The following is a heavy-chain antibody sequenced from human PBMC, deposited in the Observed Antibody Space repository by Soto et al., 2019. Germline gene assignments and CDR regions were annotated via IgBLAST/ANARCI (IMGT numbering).Heavy chain of an antibody. J-gene: IGHJ6*02. V-gene: IGHV1-69*01. CDR2: IIPIFGTA. CDR3: ARGIADRPRHYYYGMAV. D-gene: IGHD6-6*01. Sequence: VSCELSGSTFNSYERICLQPPPSSGLEWMGGIIPIFGTANYAQKFQGRVTITADESTSTAYMELSSLRSEDTAVYYWARGIADRPRHYYYGMAVGGQGST. CDR1: GSTFNSYE.